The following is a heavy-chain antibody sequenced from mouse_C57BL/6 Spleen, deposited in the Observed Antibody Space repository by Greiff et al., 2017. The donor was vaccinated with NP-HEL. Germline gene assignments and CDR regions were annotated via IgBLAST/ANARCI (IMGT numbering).Heavy chain of an antibody. CDR3: ARGDGYWWYFDV. CDR2: IYPSDSET. CDR1: GYTFTSYW. D-gene: IGHD2-3*01. Sequence: QVQLQQPGAELVRPGSSVKLSCKASGYTFTSYWMDWVKQRPGQGLEWIGNIYPSDSETHYNQKFKDKATLTVDKSSSTAYMQLSSLTSEDSAVYCCARGDGYWWYFDVWGTGTTVTVSS. J-gene: IGHJ1*03. V-gene: IGHV1-61*01.